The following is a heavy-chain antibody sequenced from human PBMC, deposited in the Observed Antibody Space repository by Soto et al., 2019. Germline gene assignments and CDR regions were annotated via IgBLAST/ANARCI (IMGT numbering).Heavy chain of an antibody. CDR3: AQGGVDSYTFDY. Sequence: EVQLLESGGGLVQPGGSLRLSCAASGFTFRSYAMNWVRQAPGKGLEWVSSISGTGGSTYYADSVKGRFTISRDYSKTTLYLQMNSLRAEDTAVYYCAQGGVDSYTFDYWGQGTLVTVSS. D-gene: IGHD5-18*01. CDR2: ISGTGGST. V-gene: IGHV3-23*01. CDR1: GFTFRSYA. J-gene: IGHJ4*02.